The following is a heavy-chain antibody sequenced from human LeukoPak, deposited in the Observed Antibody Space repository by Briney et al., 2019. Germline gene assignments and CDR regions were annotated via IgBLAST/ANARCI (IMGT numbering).Heavy chain of an antibody. D-gene: IGHD1-14*01. Sequence: RASVKVSCNPYGYSFTLYGISWVRQAPGQGLEWMGWISGFNDDTKIAQRFQGRLTVTKDTSTSTAYMELRGLRYDDTAVYYCARDGFGNPPVYLKHWGQGTLVTVSS. J-gene: IGHJ1*01. CDR1: GYSFTLYG. V-gene: IGHV1-18*01. CDR3: ARDGFGNPPVYLKH. CDR2: ISGFNDDT.